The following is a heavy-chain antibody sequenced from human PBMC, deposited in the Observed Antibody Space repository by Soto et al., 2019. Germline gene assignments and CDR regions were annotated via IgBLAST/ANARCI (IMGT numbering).Heavy chain of an antibody. D-gene: IGHD6-13*01. J-gene: IGHJ5*02. V-gene: IGHV5-51*01. CDR1: GYSFTSYW. CDR3: ARGRSSSWPNLFDP. CDR2: IYPGDSDT. Sequence: GESRKISCKGSGYSFTSYWIAWVRQMPGKALECMGIIYPGDSDTRYSPSFQGQVTISADKSISTAYLQWSSLKASDTAMYYCARGRSSSWPNLFDPWGQGTLVTVSS.